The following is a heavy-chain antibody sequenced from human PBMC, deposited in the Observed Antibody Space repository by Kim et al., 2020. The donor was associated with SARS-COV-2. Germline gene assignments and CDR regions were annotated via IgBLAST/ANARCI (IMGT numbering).Heavy chain of an antibody. Sequence: YADSVKGRFTISRDNSKNTLYLQMNSLRAEDTAVYYCAREGPYDSILFGYWGQGTLVTVSS. D-gene: IGHD3-22*01. V-gene: IGHV3-53*01. J-gene: IGHJ4*02. CDR3: AREGPYDSILFGY.